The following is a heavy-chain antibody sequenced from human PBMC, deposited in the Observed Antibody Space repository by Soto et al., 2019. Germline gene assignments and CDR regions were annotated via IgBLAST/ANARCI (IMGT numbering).Heavy chain of an antibody. CDR2: TGSGTGPG. CDR3: ARRDSGGFYRFFDS. D-gene: IGHD2-15*01. CDR1: GGSLSTNP. Sequence: SVKVSCKASGGSLSTNPISWVRQAPGQGLEWMGGTGSGTGPGNHAQKFQGRLTVTADKSTSTVYMELTNLSSEDTAVYYCARRDSGGFYRFFDSWGQGTMVTVST. J-gene: IGHJ4*02. V-gene: IGHV1-69*06.